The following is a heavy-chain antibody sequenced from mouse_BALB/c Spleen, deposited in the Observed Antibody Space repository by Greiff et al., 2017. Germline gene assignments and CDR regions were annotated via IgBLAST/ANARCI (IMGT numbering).Heavy chain of an antibody. CDR2: IYPGDGDT. J-gene: IGHJ2*01. Sequence: VQLQQSGPELVKPGASVKISCKASGYAFSSSWMNWVKQRPGQGLEWIGRIYPGDGDTNYNGKFKGKATLTADKSSSTAYMQLSSLTSVDSAVYFCARGGDWDGLDYWGQGTTLTVSS. D-gene: IGHD4-1*01. CDR3: ARGGDWDGLDY. V-gene: IGHV1-82*01. CDR1: GYAFSSSW.